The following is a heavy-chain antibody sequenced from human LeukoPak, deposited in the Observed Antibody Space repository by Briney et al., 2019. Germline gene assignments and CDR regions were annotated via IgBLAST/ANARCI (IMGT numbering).Heavy chain of an antibody. J-gene: IGHJ3*02. D-gene: IGHD3-22*01. Sequence: ASVKVSCEASGYTFTSYGISWVRQAPGQGLEWMGWISAYNGNTNYAQKLQGRVTMTTDTSTSTAYMELRSLRSDDTAVYYCARDQYCYDSSGYYGDDAFDIWGQGTMVTVSS. CDR2: ISAYNGNT. V-gene: IGHV1-18*01. CDR1: GYTFTSYG. CDR3: ARDQYCYDSSGYYGDDAFDI.